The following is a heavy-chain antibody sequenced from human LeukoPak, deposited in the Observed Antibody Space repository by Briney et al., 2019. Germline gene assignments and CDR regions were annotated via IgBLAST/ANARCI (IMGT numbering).Heavy chain of an antibody. CDR2: ISYDGSNK. CDR1: GFTFSSYG. Sequence: GRSLRLSCAASGFTFSSYGMHWVRQAPGNGLEWVAVISYDGSNKYYADSVKGRFTISRDNSKNTLYLQMNSLRAEDTAVYYCAKDLRGRRLDYWGQGTLVTVSS. D-gene: IGHD4-17*01. J-gene: IGHJ4*02. CDR3: AKDLRGRRLDY. V-gene: IGHV3-30*18.